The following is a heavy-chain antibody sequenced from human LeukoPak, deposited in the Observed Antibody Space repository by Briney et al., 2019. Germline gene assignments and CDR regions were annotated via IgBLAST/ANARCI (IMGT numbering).Heavy chain of an antibody. CDR2: IGSSGLTI. V-gene: IGHV3-11*04. Sequence: GGSLRLSCSASEFTFSNFWMSWIRQAPGKGLEWVSYIGSSGLTIYYADSVKGRFTLSRDNAKNSLYLHMNSLRAEDTAVYYCARGYSNYDYWGQGTLVTVSS. D-gene: IGHD4-11*01. J-gene: IGHJ4*02. CDR3: ARGYSNYDY. CDR1: EFTFSNFW.